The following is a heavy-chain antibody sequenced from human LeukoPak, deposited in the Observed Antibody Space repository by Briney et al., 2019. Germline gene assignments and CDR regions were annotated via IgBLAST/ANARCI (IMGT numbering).Heavy chain of an antibody. V-gene: IGHV1-69*13. J-gene: IGHJ5*02. CDR3: ARDNFAVATNWFDP. CDR1: GYTFTSYG. CDR2: IIPIFGTA. D-gene: IGHD5-12*01. Sequence: SVKVSCKASGYTFTSYGISWVRQAPGQGLEWMGGIIPIFGTANYAQKFQGRVTITADESTSTAYMELSSLRSEDTAVYYCARDNFAVATNWFDPWGQGTLVTVSS.